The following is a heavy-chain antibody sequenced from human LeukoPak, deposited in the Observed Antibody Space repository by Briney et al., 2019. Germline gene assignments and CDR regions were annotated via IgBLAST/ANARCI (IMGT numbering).Heavy chain of an antibody. CDR3: ARRGDGGRSFDF. D-gene: IGHD4-23*01. J-gene: IGHJ4*02. V-gene: IGHV3-64*04. CDR2: ISSNGDST. Sequence: GGSLRLSCSASEFTFSIYTMHWVRQAPGKGLESVSTISSNGDSTNYADSVKGRFTISRDNSKNTLYLQMNSLRAEDTAVYYCARRGDGGRSFDFWGQGTLVTVSS. CDR1: EFTFSIYT.